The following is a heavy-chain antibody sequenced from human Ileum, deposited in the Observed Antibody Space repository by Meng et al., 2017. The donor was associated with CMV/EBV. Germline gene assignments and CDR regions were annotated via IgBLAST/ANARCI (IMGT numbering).Heavy chain of an antibody. Sequence: ASVKVSCKASGYIFSSYGISWVRQAPGQGPEWMGWISAYNGYTRYAQKVQGRVTLTRDTSTSTAYMELRSLISDDTAVYYCARDDYDFWSAYNYWGQGTLVTVSS. CDR3: ARDDYDFWSAYNY. D-gene: IGHD3-3*01. CDR1: GYIFSSYG. J-gene: IGHJ4*02. V-gene: IGHV1-18*01. CDR2: ISAYNGYT.